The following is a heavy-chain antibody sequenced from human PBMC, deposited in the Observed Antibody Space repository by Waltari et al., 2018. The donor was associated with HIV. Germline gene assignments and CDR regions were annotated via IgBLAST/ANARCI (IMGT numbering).Heavy chain of an antibody. D-gene: IGHD3-22*01. CDR3: AKDFDTSGLPYVVIDS. CDR1: GVTFRSHA. Sequence: EVKLVQSGGGLVQPGGSLRLSCTASGVTFRSHAMSWVRQTPGKGLQWVSTMSGSGSHTYYADSANGRFTISRDNSENTLFLQMTRLRVEDTARYFCAKDFDTSGLPYVVIDSWGQGTLVTVSS. J-gene: IGHJ4*02. CDR2: MSGSGSHT. V-gene: IGHV3-23*04.